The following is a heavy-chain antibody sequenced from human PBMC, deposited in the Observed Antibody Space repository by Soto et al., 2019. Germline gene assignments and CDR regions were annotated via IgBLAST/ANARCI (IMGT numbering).Heavy chain of an antibody. Sequence: PSETLSLTCAVAGGSSSISSYYWGWIRQPPGKGLEWIGTINYSGSTYYNPSLKSRVTMSVDTSKTQFSLKLRSVTAADTAVYYCARPKEWLVRGKGAFDIWGPGTMVTVSS. CDR1: GGSSSISSYY. D-gene: IGHD6-19*01. V-gene: IGHV4-39*01. J-gene: IGHJ3*02. CDR2: INYSGST. CDR3: ARPKEWLVRGKGAFDI.